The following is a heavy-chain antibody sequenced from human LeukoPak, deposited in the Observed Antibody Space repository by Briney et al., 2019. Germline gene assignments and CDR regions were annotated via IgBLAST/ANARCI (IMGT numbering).Heavy chain of an antibody. D-gene: IGHD5-18*01. CDR1: GYTFTGYY. J-gene: IGHJ5*02. Sequence: GASVKVSCKASGYTFTGYYMHWVRQAPGQGLEWMGWINPNSGGTNYAQKFQGRVTMTRDTSISTAYMELSRLRSDDTAVYYCARDYSSYSYGYPYWFDPWGQGTLVTVSS. V-gene: IGHV1-2*02. CDR3: ARDYSSYSYGYPYWFDP. CDR2: INPNSGGT.